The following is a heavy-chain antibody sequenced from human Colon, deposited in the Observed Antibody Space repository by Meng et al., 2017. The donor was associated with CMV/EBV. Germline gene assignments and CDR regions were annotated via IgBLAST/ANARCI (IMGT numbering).Heavy chain of an antibody. D-gene: IGHD6-6*01. CDR2: IEQDGSEK. J-gene: IGHJ4*02. V-gene: IGHV3-7*01. CDR1: GFTFSSYW. CDR3: ARDGKQLGFDY. Sequence: GESLKISCAASGFTFSSYWMSWVRQAPGKGLEWVANIEQDGSEKYYVDSVKGRFTISRDNAKNSLYLQMNSLRAEDTAVYYCARDGKQLGFDYWGQGTLVTVSS.